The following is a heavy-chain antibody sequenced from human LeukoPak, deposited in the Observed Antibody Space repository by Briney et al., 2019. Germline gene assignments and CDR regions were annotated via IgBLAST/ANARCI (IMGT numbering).Heavy chain of an antibody. CDR3: ARVGDYALKD. Sequence: SETLSLTCTVSGGSISIYYWGWIRQPAGKRLEWIGRIDTSGITNYNPSLKSRLTMSVDTSKNQFSLKLSSVTAADTAVYYCARVGDYALKDWGQGTLVTVSS. J-gene: IGHJ4*02. V-gene: IGHV4-4*07. CDR1: GGSISIYY. CDR2: IDTSGIT. D-gene: IGHD3-16*01.